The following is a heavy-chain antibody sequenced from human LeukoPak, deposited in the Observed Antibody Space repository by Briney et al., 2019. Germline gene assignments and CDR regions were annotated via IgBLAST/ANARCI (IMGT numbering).Heavy chain of an antibody. CDR2: ISSSGSTM. J-gene: IGHJ6*03. V-gene: IGHV3-11*04. CDR1: GYTFSDYY. D-gene: IGHD1-26*01. CDR3: AKGSGWEMSYYYYYMDV. Sequence: GGSLRLSCAASGYTFSDYYMSWIRQAPGKGLEWVSYISSSGSTMYYADSVKGRFTISRDNAKNSLYLQMNSLRAEDTAVYYCAKGSGWEMSYYYYYMDVWGKGTTVTISS.